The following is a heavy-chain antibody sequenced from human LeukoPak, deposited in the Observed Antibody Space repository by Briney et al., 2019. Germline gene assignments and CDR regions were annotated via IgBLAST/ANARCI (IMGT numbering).Heavy chain of an antibody. J-gene: IGHJ3*02. CDR3: ARRGFQLLWFVELSVDAFDI. CDR2: IYHSGST. V-gene: IGHV4-4*02. CDR1: GGSISSSNW. D-gene: IGHD3-10*01. Sequence: SGTLSLTCAVSGGSISSSNWWSWVRQPPGKGLEWIGEIYHSGSTNYNPSLKSRVTISVDKSKNQFSLKLSSVTAADTAVYYCARRGFQLLWFVELSVDAFDIWGQGTMVTVSS.